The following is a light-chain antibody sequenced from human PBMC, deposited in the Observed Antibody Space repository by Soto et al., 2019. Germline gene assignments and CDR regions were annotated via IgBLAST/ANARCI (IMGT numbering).Light chain of an antibody. CDR3: QQYNSYAPT. V-gene: IGKV1-5*01. CDR1: QTISSW. J-gene: IGKJ4*01. Sequence: DIHITQSPATLPASVGDRVSITCRASQTISSWLAWYQQKPGKAPKVLIYDASSLERGVPPRFSGSGSGTEFTLTISSLQPDDFATYYCQQYNSYAPTFGGGTK. CDR2: DAS.